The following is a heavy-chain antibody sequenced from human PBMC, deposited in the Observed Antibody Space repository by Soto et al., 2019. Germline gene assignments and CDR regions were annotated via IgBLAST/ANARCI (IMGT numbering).Heavy chain of an antibody. Sequence: ASVKVSCTASGYTFTSFDINWVRQATGQGLEWMGWMNPHSGNTGYAQKFQGRVTMTRDTSISTAYMELSSLRSEDTAVYYCARGSGYSTSHNWFDPWGQGTRVTVSS. CDR2: MNPHSGNT. V-gene: IGHV1-8*01. CDR3: ARGSGYSTSHNWFDP. CDR1: GYTFTSFD. J-gene: IGHJ5*02. D-gene: IGHD5-12*01.